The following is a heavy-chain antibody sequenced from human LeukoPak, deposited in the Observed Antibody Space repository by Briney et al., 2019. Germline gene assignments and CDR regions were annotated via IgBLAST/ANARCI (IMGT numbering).Heavy chain of an antibody. J-gene: IGHJ4*02. Sequence: SETLSLTCAVSGYSISSGYYWGFIRQPPGKGLEWIGSIYHSGSTYYNPSPKSRVTISVDTSKNQFSLKLSSVTAADTAVYYCAREVVATITYSDYWGQGTLVTVSS. CDR2: IYHSGST. V-gene: IGHV4-38-2*02. CDR3: AREVVATITYSDY. CDR1: GYSISSGYY. D-gene: IGHD5-12*01.